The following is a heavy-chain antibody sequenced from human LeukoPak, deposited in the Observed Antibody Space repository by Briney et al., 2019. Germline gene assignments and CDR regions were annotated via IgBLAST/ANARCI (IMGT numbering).Heavy chain of an antibody. V-gene: IGHV1-2*04. CDR2: INPNSGGT. Sequence: ASVKVSCKASGYTFTGYYMHWVRQAPGQGLEWMGWINPNSGGTNYAQKFQGWVTMTRDTSIGTAYMELSRLRSDDTAVYYCARATIVGATVFRWFDPWGQGTLVTVSS. CDR3: ARATIVGATVFRWFDP. CDR1: GYTFTGYY. J-gene: IGHJ5*02. D-gene: IGHD1-26*01.